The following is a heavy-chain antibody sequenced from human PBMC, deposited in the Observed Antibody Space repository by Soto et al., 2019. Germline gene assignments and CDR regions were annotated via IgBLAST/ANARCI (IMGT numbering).Heavy chain of an antibody. D-gene: IGHD1-26*01. CDR3: ARRVVGANDYFDY. CDR2: IYYSGST. V-gene: IGHV4-39*01. CDR1: GGSISSSSYY. J-gene: IGHJ4*02. Sequence: TVSGGSISSSSYYWGWIRQPPGKGLEWIGSIYYSGSTYYNPSLKSRVTISVDTSKNQFSLKLSSVTAADTAVYYCARRVVGANDYFDYWGQGTLVTVSS.